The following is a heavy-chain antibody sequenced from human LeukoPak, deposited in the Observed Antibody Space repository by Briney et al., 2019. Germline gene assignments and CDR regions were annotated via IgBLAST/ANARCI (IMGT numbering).Heavy chain of an antibody. J-gene: IGHJ5*02. Sequence: PSETLSLTCTVSGGSVSSSSYYWSWIRQPPGKGLEWIGYIYDSGSTNYNPSLKGRVTISVDTSKNQFSLKLSSVTAADTAVYYCARDRRYGGLYSSGRNWFDPWGQGTLVTVSS. V-gene: IGHV4-61*01. CDR3: ARDRRYGGLYSSGRNWFDP. CDR1: GGSVSSSSYY. CDR2: IYDSGST. D-gene: IGHD5-18*01.